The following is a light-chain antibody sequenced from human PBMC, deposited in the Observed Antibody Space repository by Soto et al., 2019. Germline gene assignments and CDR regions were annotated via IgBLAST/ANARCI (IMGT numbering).Light chain of an antibody. V-gene: IGKV3-15*01. CDR1: QSVSSN. CDR2: GAS. J-gene: IGKJ4*01. CDR3: QQYNNWPRA. Sequence: EIVMTQSPATLSVSPGARATLSCSASQSVSSNLAWYQQKPGQAPRLLIYGASTRATGIPARFSGSGSGTEFTLTISSLQSEDFAVYYCQQYNNWPRAFGGGTKVEIK.